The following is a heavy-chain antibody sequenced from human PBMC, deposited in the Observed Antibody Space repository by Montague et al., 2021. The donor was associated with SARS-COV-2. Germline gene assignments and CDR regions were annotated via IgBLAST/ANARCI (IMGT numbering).Heavy chain of an antibody. CDR1: GFTFSSYA. Sequence: SLRLSCAASGFTFSSYAMSWVRQAPGKGLEWVSGITGSGASTYYADSVKGRFTISRDNSKNILYLQMSSLRAEDTAVYYCAKASSSGFGESDCWGQGTLVTVSS. CDR2: ITGSGAST. J-gene: IGHJ4*02. V-gene: IGHV3-23*01. CDR3: AKASSSGFGESDC. D-gene: IGHD3-10*01.